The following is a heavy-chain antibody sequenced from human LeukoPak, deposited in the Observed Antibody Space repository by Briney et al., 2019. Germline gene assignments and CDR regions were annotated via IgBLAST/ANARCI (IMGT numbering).Heavy chain of an antibody. D-gene: IGHD3-10*01. CDR2: IYHSGST. V-gene: IGHV4-38-2*02. CDR3: ARDRDYGSGSYGLYDY. Sequence: PSETLSLTCTVSGYSISSGYYWGWIRQPPGKGLEWIGSIYHSGSTYYNPSLKSRVTISVDTSKNQFSLKLSSVTAADTAVYYCARDRDYGSGSYGLYDYWGQGTLVTVSS. CDR1: GYSISSGYY. J-gene: IGHJ4*02.